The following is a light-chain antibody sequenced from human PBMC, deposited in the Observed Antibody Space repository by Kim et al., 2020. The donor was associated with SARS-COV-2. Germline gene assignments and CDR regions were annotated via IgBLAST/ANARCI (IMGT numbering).Light chain of an antibody. J-gene: IGLJ1*01. Sequence: VALGQTVRITCQGDSLRSYYASWYQQKPGQAPVLVIYGKNNRPSGIPDRFSGSSSGNTASLTITGAQAEDEADYYCNSRDSSGNHYVFGTGTKVTVL. CDR1: SLRSYY. CDR3: NSRDSSGNHYV. CDR2: GKN. V-gene: IGLV3-19*01.